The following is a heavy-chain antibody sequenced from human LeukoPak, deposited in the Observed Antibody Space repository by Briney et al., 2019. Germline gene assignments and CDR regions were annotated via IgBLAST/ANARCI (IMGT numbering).Heavy chain of an antibody. CDR2: ICSGNDYI. CDR3: AGNYDYYAKPPNPHDY. J-gene: IGHJ4*02. V-gene: IGHV3-21*01. Sequence: GGSLRLSCAASGFTFSSYTMSWVRQAPGKGLEWVSSICSGNDYIYYANSVKGRYTISRDNAKNSLYMQMNSLRAEDTAIYYCAGNYDYYAKPPNPHDYWGQGTLVTVSS. CDR1: GFTFSSYT. D-gene: IGHD3-16*01.